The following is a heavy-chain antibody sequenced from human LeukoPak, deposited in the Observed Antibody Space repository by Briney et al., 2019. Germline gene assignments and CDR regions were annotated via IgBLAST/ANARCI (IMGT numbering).Heavy chain of an antibody. D-gene: IGHD2/OR15-2a*01. CDR3: VGHQGSSTYDY. CDR1: GGSISSYY. J-gene: IGHJ4*02. V-gene: IGHV4-59*08. Sequence: SETLSFTCTAPGGSISSYYWSWIRQPPGKGLEWIGYISYSGSPNYKASLMSRITMSVDMSKNHISLRLTSVTAADTAVYYCVGHQGSSTYDYWGQGILVTVSS. CDR2: ISYSGSP.